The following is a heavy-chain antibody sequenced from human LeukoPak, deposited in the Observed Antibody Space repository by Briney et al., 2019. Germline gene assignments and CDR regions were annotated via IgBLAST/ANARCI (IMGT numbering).Heavy chain of an antibody. Sequence: ASVKVSCKASGYTFTSYGISWVRQAPGQGLEWMGWISVYNGNTNYAQKLQGRVTMTTDTSTSTAYMELRSLRSDDTAVYYCARVPNGYQLLSYYFDYWGQGTLVTVSS. J-gene: IGHJ4*02. CDR1: GYTFTSYG. D-gene: IGHD2-2*01. CDR2: ISVYNGNT. V-gene: IGHV1-18*01. CDR3: ARVPNGYQLLSYYFDY.